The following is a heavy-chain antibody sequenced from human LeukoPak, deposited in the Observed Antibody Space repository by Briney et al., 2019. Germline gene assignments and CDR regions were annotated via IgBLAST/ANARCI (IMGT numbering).Heavy chain of an antibody. J-gene: IGHJ6*03. D-gene: IGHD1-1*01. CDR1: GFTVSGDY. CDR2: IYSGDDT. V-gene: IGHV3-53*01. Sequence: PGGSLRLSCAASGFTVSGDYMSWVRQAPGKGLEWVSVIYSGDDTYYADSVKGRFTISRDNSKSTLYLQMNSLRAEDTAVYYCARVPTTSTYFFHVDVWGKGTTVTVSS. CDR3: ARVPTTSTYFFHVDV.